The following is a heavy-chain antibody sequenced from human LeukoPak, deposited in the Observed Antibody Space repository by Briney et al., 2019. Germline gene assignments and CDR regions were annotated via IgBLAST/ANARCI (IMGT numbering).Heavy chain of an antibody. CDR2: TRNKANSYTT. CDR3: ARSRSGSYPYFDY. V-gene: IGHV3-72*01. J-gene: IGHJ4*02. CDR1: GFTFSDHY. D-gene: IGHD1-26*01. Sequence: GGSLRLSCAASGFTFSDHYMDWVRQAPGKGLEWVGRTRNKANSYTTEYAASVKGRFTISRDDSKNSLYLQMNSLKTEDTAVYYCARSRSGSYPYFDYWGQGTLVTVSS.